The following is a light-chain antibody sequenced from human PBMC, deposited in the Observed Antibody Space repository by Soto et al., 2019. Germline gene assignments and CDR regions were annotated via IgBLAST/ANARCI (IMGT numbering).Light chain of an antibody. J-gene: IGLJ3*02. Sequence: QSALTQPRSVSGSPGQSVTISCTGTSSDVGVYNYVSWYQQHPGKAPQLVIYDVIQRPSGVPERFAGSKSGNTASLTISGLQAEEEADYYCCSYAGSSLWVFGGGTKVTVL. V-gene: IGLV2-11*01. CDR2: DVI. CDR1: SSDVGVYNY. CDR3: CSYAGSSLWV.